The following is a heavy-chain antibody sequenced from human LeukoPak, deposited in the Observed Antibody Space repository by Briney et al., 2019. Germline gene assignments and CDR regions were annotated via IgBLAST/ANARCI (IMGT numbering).Heavy chain of an antibody. J-gene: IGHJ4*02. CDR2: IFHSGST. Sequence: SGTLSLTCTVSSDSIFTSNWWSWVRQPPGKGLEWIGQIFHSGSTSYSPSLKSRVTISVDTSKNHFSLKLSSVTAADTAVYYCARGPTYQPIDFWGQGTLVTVSS. CDR3: ARGPTYQPIDF. CDR1: SDSIFTSNW. D-gene: IGHD2-2*01. V-gene: IGHV4-4*02.